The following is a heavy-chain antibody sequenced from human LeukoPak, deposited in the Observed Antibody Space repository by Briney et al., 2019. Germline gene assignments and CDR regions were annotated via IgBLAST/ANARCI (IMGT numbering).Heavy chain of an antibody. CDR2: ISPYNGHT. Sequence: ASVKVSCKASGYTFTSYGISWVRQAPGQGLEWMGWISPYNGHTNYAQKLQGRVTMTTHTSTSTAYMELRSLRSDDTAIYYCARVMGTVTPDAFDIWGQGTMVTVSS. J-gene: IGHJ3*02. CDR1: GYTFTSYG. D-gene: IGHD4-17*01. V-gene: IGHV1-18*04. CDR3: ARVMGTVTPDAFDI.